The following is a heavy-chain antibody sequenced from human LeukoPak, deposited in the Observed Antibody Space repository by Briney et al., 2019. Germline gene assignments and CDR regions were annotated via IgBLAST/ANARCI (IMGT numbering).Heavy chain of an antibody. CDR2: MNPNSGNT. Sequence: EASVKVSCKASGYTFTSYDINWVRQATGQGLEWMGWMNPNSGNTDYAQKLQGRVTTTRNTSISTAYMELSSLRSEDTAMYYCARGLTVTTRPAGYWGQGTLVTVSS. V-gene: IGHV1-8*01. CDR3: ARGLTVTTRPAGY. J-gene: IGHJ4*02. CDR1: GYTFTSYD. D-gene: IGHD4-17*01.